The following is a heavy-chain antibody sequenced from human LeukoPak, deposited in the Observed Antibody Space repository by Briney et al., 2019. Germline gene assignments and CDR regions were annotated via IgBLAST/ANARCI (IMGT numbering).Heavy chain of an antibody. V-gene: IGHV3-30*18. Sequence: GRSLRLSCAASGFTFSSYGMHWVRQAPGKGLEWVAVIWYGGSNKYYADSVKGRFTISRDNSKNTLYLQMNSLRAEDTAVYYCAKDSRSRLAFDIWGQGTMVTVSS. CDR1: GFTFSSYG. CDR3: AKDSRSRLAFDI. J-gene: IGHJ3*02. D-gene: IGHD2-2*01. CDR2: IWYGGSNK.